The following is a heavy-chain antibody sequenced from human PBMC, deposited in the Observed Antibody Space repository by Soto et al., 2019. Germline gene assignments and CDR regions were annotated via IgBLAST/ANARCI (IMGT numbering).Heavy chain of an antibody. V-gene: IGHV1-69*01. J-gene: IGHJ6*02. CDR2: IIPIFGTA. D-gene: IGHD3-9*01. Sequence: QVQLVQSGAEVKKPGSSVKVSCKASGGTFSSYAISWVRQAPGQGLEWMGGIIPIFGTANYAQKVQGRVTITADESTSTAYMELSSLRSEDTAVYYCARGEYDILTGSHYYYGMDVWGQGTTVTVSS. CDR1: GGTFSSYA. CDR3: ARGEYDILTGSHYYYGMDV.